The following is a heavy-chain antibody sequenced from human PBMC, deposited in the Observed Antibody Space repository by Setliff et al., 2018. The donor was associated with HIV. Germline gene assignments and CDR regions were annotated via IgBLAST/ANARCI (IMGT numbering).Heavy chain of an antibody. D-gene: IGHD6-13*01. J-gene: IGHJ4*02. CDR3: ASPEGSSSWYDFNY. Sequence: HPGGSLRLSCAASGFTFSSYWMHWVRQAPGKGLVWVSRINSDGSSTSYADSVKGRFTISRDNAKNTLYLQMNSLRAEDTAVYYCASPEGSSSWYDFNYWGRGTLVTVSS. CDR1: GFTFSSYW. CDR2: INSDGSST. V-gene: IGHV3-74*01.